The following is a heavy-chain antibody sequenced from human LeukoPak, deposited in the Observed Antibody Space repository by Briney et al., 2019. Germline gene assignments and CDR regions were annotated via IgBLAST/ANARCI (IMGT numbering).Heavy chain of an antibody. D-gene: IGHD3-10*01. Sequence: SETLSLTCAVYGGSFSGYYWSWIRQPPGRGLEWIGEINHSGSTNYNPSLKSRVTISVDTSKNQFSLKLSSVTAADTAVYYCARPHYGSGSYYNYWGQGTLVTVSS. CDR2: INHSGST. J-gene: IGHJ4*02. V-gene: IGHV4-34*01. CDR3: ARPHYGSGSYYNY. CDR1: GGSFSGYY.